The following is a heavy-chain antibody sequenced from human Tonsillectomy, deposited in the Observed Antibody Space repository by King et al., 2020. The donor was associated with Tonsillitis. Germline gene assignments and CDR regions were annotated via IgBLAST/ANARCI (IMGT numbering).Heavy chain of an antibody. V-gene: IGHV3-74*01. CDR1: GFTFSSYW. Sequence: VQLVESGGDLVQPGGSLRLSCAASGFTFSSYWMHWVRQTPGKGLVWVSHINTDGSSTSYADSVKGRFTISRDIAKNTLYLQMNSLRAEDTAVYYCARDLELLVRSYDILTGYDQPDHYYYGMDVWGQGTTVTVSS. CDR2: INTDGSST. D-gene: IGHD3-9*01. CDR3: ARDLELLVRSYDILTGYDQPDHYYYGMDV. J-gene: IGHJ6*02.